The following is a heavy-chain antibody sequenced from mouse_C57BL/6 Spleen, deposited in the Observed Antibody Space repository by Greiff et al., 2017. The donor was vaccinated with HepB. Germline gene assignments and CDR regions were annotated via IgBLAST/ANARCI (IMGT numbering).Heavy chain of an antibody. D-gene: IGHD2-13*01. CDR2: ISSGSSTI. CDR3: ARTDDFRYYAMDY. CDR1: GFTFSDYG. V-gene: IGHV5-17*01. Sequence: DVMLVESGGGLVKPGGSLKLSCAASGFTFSDYGMHWVRQAPEKGLEWVAYISSGSSTIYYADTVKGRFTISRDNAKNTLFLQMTSLRSEDTAMYYCARTDDFRYYAMDYWGQGTSVTVSS. J-gene: IGHJ4*01.